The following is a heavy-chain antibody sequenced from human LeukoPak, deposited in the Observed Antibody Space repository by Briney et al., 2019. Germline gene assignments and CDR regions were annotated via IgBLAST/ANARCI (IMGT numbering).Heavy chain of an antibody. CDR1: GGSISSSSYY. J-gene: IGHJ4*02. CDR2: IYYSGST. CDR3: AGEHRDGYNS. Sequence: SETLSLTCTVSGGSISSSSYYWSWIRQPPGKGLEWIGYIYYSGSTNYNPSLKSRVTISVDTSKNQFSLKLSSVTAADTAVYYCAGEHRDGYNSWGQGTLVTVSS. D-gene: IGHD5-24*01. V-gene: IGHV4-61*01.